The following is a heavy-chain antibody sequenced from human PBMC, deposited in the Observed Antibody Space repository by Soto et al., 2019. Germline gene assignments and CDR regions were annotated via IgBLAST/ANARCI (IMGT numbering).Heavy chain of an antibody. J-gene: IGHJ4*02. CDR2: MNPNSGKT. Sequence: ASVKVSCKASGYTFTSYDINWVRQATGQGLEWMGWMNPNSGKTGYAQKFQGRVTMTRNTSISTAYMELSSLRSEDTAVYYCARVGSGIAAADFDYWGQGNLVPVSP. CDR1: GYTFTSYD. V-gene: IGHV1-8*01. CDR3: ARVGSGIAAADFDY. D-gene: IGHD6-13*01.